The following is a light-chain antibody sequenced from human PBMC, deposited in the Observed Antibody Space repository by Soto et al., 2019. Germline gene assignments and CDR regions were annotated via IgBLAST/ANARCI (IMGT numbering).Light chain of an antibody. Sequence: DIQMTQSPSSLSASVGDRVTITCRASQDIRSDLGWYQQKPGRAPKRLMFAASRLQSGVPSRFNGRGSGTEFTLTISSLQPEDFATYYCLQHNTYPRAFGQGTKV. CDR3: LQHNTYPRA. V-gene: IGKV1-17*01. CDR2: AAS. J-gene: IGKJ1*01. CDR1: QDIRSD.